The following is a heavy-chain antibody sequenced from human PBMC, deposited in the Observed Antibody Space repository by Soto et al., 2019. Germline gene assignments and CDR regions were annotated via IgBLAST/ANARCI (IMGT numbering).Heavy chain of an antibody. CDR1: GGSVSSGDYY. J-gene: IGHJ4*02. V-gene: IGHV4-30-4*01. CDR3: ARVYGDDFDY. Sequence: SETLSLTCTVSGGSVSSGDYYWSWIRQPPGKGLEWIGYIYYGGSTYYNPSLKSRVTISVDTSKNQFSLKLSSVTAADTAVYYCARVYGDDFDYWGQGTLVTVSS. D-gene: IGHD4-17*01. CDR2: IYYGGST.